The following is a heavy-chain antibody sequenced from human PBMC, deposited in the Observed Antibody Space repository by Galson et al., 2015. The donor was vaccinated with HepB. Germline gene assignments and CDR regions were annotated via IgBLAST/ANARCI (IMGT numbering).Heavy chain of an antibody. Sequence: SLRLSCAASGFTFSDYYMSWIRQAPGKGLEWISYISSSSSYTNYADSVKGRFTISRDNAKDSLYLQMNSLRGEDTAVYYCAKGQSYGYSTRYYFDYWGQGTLVTVSS. CDR2: ISSSSSYT. CDR3: AKGQSYGYSTRYYFDY. J-gene: IGHJ4*02. CDR1: GFTFSDYY. D-gene: IGHD5-18*01. V-gene: IGHV3-11*05.